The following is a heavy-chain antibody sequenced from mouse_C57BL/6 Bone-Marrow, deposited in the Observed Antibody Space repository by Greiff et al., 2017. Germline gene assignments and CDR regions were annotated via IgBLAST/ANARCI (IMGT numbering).Heavy chain of an antibody. CDR1: GYPFTSYW. V-gene: IGHV1-72*01. CDR2: IDPNSGGT. J-gene: IGHJ1*03. D-gene: IGHD2-1*01. CDR3: AHGNYFYWYFAV. Sequence: QVQLQQPVAELVKPGASVKLSCQASGYPFTSYWMPWVKQRPGRGLAWIGRIDPNSGGTKSNEKFKRKATLTVDKPSSTAYMQLSSLTSEDSAVYYCAHGNYFYWYFAVWGTGTTVTVSS.